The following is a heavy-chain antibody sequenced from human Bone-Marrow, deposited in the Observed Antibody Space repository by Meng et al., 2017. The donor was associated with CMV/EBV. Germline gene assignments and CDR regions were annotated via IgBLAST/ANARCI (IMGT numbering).Heavy chain of an antibody. J-gene: IGHJ4*02. V-gene: IGHV1-58*01. CDR2: IVVASGDT. CDR1: RSTLSTSA. D-gene: IGHD3-3*01. CDR3: AAVGSWSNLYKGNFDY. Sequence: SVKVSCKASRSTLSTSAVHWVRQARGQRLEWMGWIVVASGDTNYAQKFHERVTITWDMSTITAYMELSSLRSEDTAMYYCAAVGSWSNLYKGNFDYWGQGTRVTVSS.